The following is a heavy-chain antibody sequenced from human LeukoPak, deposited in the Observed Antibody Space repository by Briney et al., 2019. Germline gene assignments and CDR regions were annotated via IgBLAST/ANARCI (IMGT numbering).Heavy chain of an antibody. CDR2: ISPSGSAT. Sequence: GGSLRLSCAASGFIFGSYAMSWVRQGPEKGLEWVSSISPSGSATYYADSVKGRFTISRDNSKTTLYLQMNSLRDEDTALYHCTRDKSASSPREWFDPWGQGTVVTVSS. CDR3: TRDKSASSPREWFDP. J-gene: IGHJ5*02. CDR1: GFIFGSYA. D-gene: IGHD6-6*01. V-gene: IGHV3-23*01.